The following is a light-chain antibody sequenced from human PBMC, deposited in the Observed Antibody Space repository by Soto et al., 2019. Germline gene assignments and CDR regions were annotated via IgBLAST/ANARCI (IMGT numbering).Light chain of an antibody. CDR3: QQRSSPTWT. J-gene: IGKJ1*01. V-gene: IGKV3-11*01. Sequence: VLTQSPATLSLSPGERATLSCRASQRISEYLAWYQQKPGQPPRLVIYDTSIRATGVPARFSGSGSGTEITPTRTSLSPEDFAVYYCQQRSSPTWTFGHGTKVEIK. CDR1: QRISEY. CDR2: DTS.